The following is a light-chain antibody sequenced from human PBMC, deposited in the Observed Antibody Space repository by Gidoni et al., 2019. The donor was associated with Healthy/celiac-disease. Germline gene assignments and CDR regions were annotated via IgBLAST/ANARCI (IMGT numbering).Light chain of an antibody. CDR3: QQYDSLPYT. CDR1: QDISIY. J-gene: IGKJ2*01. Sequence: DIQMTQSPSSLSASVGDRVTITCQASQDISIYLNWYQQKPGKAPKLLIYDASNLETGVPSRFSGSGSGTDFTFTISSLQPEDIATYYCQQYDSLPYTFGQGTKLEIK. V-gene: IGKV1-33*01. CDR2: DAS.